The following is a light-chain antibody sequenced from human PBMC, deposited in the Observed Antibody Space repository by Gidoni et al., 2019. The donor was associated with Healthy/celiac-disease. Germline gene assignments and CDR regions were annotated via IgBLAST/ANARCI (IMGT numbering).Light chain of an antibody. CDR3: QQYNNWPPMYT. V-gene: IGKV3-15*01. CDR2: GAS. Sequence: PATLSVSPGERATLSCRARKSVSSNLAWYQQKPGQAPRLLIYGASTRATGIPARFSGSGSGTEFTLTISSLQSEDFAVYYCQQYNNWPPMYTFGQGTKLEIK. J-gene: IGKJ2*01. CDR1: KSVSSN.